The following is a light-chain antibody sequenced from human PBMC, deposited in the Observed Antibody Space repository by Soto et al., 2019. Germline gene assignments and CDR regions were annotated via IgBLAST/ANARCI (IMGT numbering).Light chain of an antibody. CDR2: ASF. CDR1: HSISNF. CDR3: QQNYITPYT. Sequence: DIQMTQSPSLSVSVGDKVTITCRASHSISNFLNCYQQKAGKSPKLLIYASFNLQSGVPSRFSGSGSGADFTLTISSLQPEDFATYYCQQNYITPYTFGQGTKLEIK. J-gene: IGKJ2*01. V-gene: IGKV1-39*01.